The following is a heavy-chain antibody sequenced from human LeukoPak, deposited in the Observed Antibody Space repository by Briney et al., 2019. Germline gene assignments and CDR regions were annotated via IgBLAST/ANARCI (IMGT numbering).Heavy chain of an antibody. Sequence: GGSLRLSCAASGFTFDSYAMSWVRPAPGKGLEWVSIIISSGDGTSYADSVKGRFTISRDNSKNTMYLQMNSLRAEDTAVYYCAKRSLYSSGYFDYGGQGTLVTVSS. J-gene: IGHJ4*02. D-gene: IGHD6-19*01. CDR2: IISSGDGT. CDR3: AKRSLYSSGYFDY. CDR1: GFTFDSYA. V-gene: IGHV3-23*01.